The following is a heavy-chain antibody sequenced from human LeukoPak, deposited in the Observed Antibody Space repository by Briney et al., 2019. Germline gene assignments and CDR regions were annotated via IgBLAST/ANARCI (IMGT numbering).Heavy chain of an antibody. CDR1: GFTFTNYA. J-gene: IGHJ4*02. V-gene: IGHV3-23*01. CDR3: AKGGLAGRPDY. CDR2: ISGSGGST. Sequence: PPGGSLRLSCAASGFTFTNYAMSWVRQAPGKGLEWVSSISGSGGSTYYAESVKGRFTISRNNSKNTLYLQLNSLRDEDTAVYYCAKGGLAGRPDYWRQGTLVTVSS. D-gene: IGHD6-25*01.